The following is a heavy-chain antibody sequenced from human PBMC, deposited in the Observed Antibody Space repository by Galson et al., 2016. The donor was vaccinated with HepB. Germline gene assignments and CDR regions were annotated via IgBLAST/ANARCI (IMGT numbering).Heavy chain of an antibody. CDR1: GFTFSNFA. CDR3: AKVIGRDAYYYYGMDV. V-gene: IGHV3-23*01. D-gene: IGHD2/OR15-2a*01. CDR2: IGGGGGSP. Sequence: SLRLSCAASGFTFSNFAMSWVRQALGKGLEWVSAIGGGGGSPSYADSVKGRFTISRDNSKNTLYLQMNGLRAEDTAVYYCAKVIGRDAYYYYGMDVWGQGTTVTVSS. J-gene: IGHJ6*02.